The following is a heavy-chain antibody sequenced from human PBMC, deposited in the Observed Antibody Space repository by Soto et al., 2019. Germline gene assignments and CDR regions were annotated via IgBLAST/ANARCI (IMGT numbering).Heavy chain of an antibody. V-gene: IGHV4-34*01. CDR3: ARDPRP. Sequence: SHTCAVYGVSFIGYYWSWIRQPPGKGLEWIGEINHSGSTNYNPSLKSRVTISVDTSKNQFSLKLSSVTAADTAVYYCARDPRPWGQGTLVTVSS. CDR2: INHSGST. CDR1: GVSFIGYY. J-gene: IGHJ5*02.